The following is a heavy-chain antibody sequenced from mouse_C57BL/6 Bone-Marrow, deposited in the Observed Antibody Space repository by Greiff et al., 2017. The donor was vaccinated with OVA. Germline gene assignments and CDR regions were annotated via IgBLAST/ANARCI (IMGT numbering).Heavy chain of an antibody. Sequence: EVKLMESGGGLVQSGRSLRLSCATSGFTFSDFYMEWVRQAPGKGLEWIAASRNKANDYTTEYSASVKGRFIVSRDTSQSILYLQMNALRAEDTAIYYCARDALYYGSSHYWYFDVWGTGTTVTVSS. CDR3: ARDALYYGSSHYWYFDV. CDR2: SRNKANDYTT. V-gene: IGHV7-1*01. CDR1: GFTFSDFY. J-gene: IGHJ1*03. D-gene: IGHD1-1*01.